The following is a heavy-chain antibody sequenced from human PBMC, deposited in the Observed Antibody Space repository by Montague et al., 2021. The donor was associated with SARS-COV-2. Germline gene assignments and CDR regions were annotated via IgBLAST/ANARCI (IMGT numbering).Heavy chain of an antibody. CDR1: GGSFSGYY. CDR2: INHSGST. D-gene: IGHD3-10*01. CDR3: ARGRRILLWFGGLLSGGDYYGMDV. Sequence: SETLSLTCAVYGGSFSGYYWSWIRQPPGKGLEWIGEINHSGSTNYNPSLKSRVTISVDTSKNQFSLKLSSVTAADTAVSYCARGRRILLWFGGLLSGGDYYGMDVWGQGTTATVSS. V-gene: IGHV4-34*01. J-gene: IGHJ6*02.